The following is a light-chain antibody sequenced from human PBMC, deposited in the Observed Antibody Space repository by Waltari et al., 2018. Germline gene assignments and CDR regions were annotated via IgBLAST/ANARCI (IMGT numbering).Light chain of an antibody. V-gene: IGLV2-23*02. CDR3: CSYAGTSIYV. CDR1: RIDVESYNL. CDR2: EVN. Sequence: QSALTQPASVSGSPGQSITLSCTGSRIDVESYNLVSWYQQNPGKAPKLIIDEVNKRPSGVSYRFSGSKSGNTASLTISGLQADDEADYYCCSYAGTSIYVFGTGTKVTV. J-gene: IGLJ1*01.